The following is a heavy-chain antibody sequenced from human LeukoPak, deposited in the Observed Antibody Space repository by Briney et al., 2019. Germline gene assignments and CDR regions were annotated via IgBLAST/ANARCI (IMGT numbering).Heavy chain of an antibody. D-gene: IGHD3-3*01. CDR1: GFTFGDYA. CDR3: TSNDFWSGYPLNYYYYGMDV. J-gene: IGHJ6*02. Sequence: GGSLRLSCTASGFTFGDYAMSWVRQAPGKGLEWVGFIRSKAYGGTTEYAASVEGRFTISRDDSKSIAYLQMNSLKTEDTAVYYCTSNDFWSGYPLNYYYYGMDVWGQGTTVTVSS. V-gene: IGHV3-49*04. CDR2: IRSKAYGGTT.